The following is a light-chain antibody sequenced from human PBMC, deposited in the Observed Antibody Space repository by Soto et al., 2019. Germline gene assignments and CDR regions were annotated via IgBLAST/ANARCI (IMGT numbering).Light chain of an antibody. V-gene: IGKV1-12*01. CDR1: QTISSW. CDR2: AAS. Sequence: DIQMTQSPSTLSGSVGDRVTITCRASQTISSWLAWYQQKPGKAPQLLIYAASGLPSGVPSRFSGSGSGTDFTLTISSLQPEDFATYYCQQANSFPLTFGGGTKV. CDR3: QQANSFPLT. J-gene: IGKJ4*01.